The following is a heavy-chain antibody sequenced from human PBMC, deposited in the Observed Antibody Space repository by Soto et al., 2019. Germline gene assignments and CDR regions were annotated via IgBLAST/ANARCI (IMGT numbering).Heavy chain of an antibody. CDR1: GFTFSTSD. D-gene: IGHD2-8*01. CDR3: AREAPGCPSGLCYTYPAY. CDR2: IGAAGDT. V-gene: IGHV3-13*01. J-gene: IGHJ4*01. Sequence: AGGSLILSCAASGFTFSTSDFHWVRQVKGKDLEWVSAIGAAGDTYYAASVKGRFTISRENAKNSVYLQMDRLSAGDTAVDYCAREAPGCPSGLCYTYPAYWGHGTLVAGSS.